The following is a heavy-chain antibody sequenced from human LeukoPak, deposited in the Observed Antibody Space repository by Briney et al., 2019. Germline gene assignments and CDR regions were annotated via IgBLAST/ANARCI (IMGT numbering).Heavy chain of an antibody. J-gene: IGHJ3*02. CDR1: GGSISSYY. Sequence: PSETLSLTCTISGGSISSYYWSWIRQPPGKGLEWIGYIYYSGSTNYNPSLKSRVTISVDTSKNQFSLKLSSVTAADTAVYFCARGPYSYDSSGAFDIWGQGTMVTVSS. CDR3: ARGPYSYDSSGAFDI. CDR2: IYYSGST. D-gene: IGHD3-22*01. V-gene: IGHV4-59*08.